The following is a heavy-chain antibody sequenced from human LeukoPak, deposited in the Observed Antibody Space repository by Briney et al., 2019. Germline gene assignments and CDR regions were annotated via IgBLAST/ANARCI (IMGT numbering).Heavy chain of an antibody. CDR1: GYTFTDYA. Sequence: GASVKVSCKASGYTFTDYALHWVRQAPGQSLEWMGWTTTGRGETRYSQEFQRRITLTRDTSASTVYMDLSDLRSEDTAVYYCARGGKQWRGGNYFDSWGQGTLVAVSS. V-gene: IGHV1-3*02. CDR2: TTTGRGET. CDR3: ARGGKQWRGGNYFDS. J-gene: IGHJ4*02. D-gene: IGHD6-19*01.